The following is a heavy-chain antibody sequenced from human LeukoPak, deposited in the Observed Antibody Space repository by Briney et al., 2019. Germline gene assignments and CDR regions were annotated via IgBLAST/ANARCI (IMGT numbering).Heavy chain of an antibody. CDR3: AKATTAIVVDNFFDY. D-gene: IGHD3-22*01. Sequence: PGGTLRLSCAASGFSISTYWMHWVRQAPGKGLVWVSAISGNGGATYYADSVKGRFTISRDNSKNTLHLQMNSLRAEDMALYYCAKATTAIVVDNFFDYWGQGTLVSVSS. CDR2: ISGNGGAT. V-gene: IGHV3-23*01. CDR1: GFSISTYW. J-gene: IGHJ4*02.